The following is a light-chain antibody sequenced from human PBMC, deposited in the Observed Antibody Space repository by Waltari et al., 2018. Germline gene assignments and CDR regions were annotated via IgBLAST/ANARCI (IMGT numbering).Light chain of an antibody. J-gene: IGKJ4*01. Sequence: DIVMTQSPDSLAVSLGERATINCRSSQSILDNSNNKNNLTWYQQKPGQAPKLLIYWASTREAGVPARFSGSGSGTHCTLTISSLQAEDVAVYYCQQHYSSPLTFGGGTKVEL. CDR3: QQHYSSPLT. CDR2: WAS. CDR1: QSILDNSNNKNN. V-gene: IGKV4-1*01.